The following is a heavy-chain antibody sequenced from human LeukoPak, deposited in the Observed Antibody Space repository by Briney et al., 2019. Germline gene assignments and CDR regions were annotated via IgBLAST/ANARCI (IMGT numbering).Heavy chain of an antibody. CDR1: GFTFSDYY. V-gene: IGHV3-11*04. Sequence: GGSLRLSYAASGFTFSDYYMSWIRQAPGKGLEWVSYISSSGSTIYYADSVKGRFTISRDNAKNSLYLQMNSLRAEDTAVYYCARDPSAFGELSKIADYWGQGTLVTVSS. CDR2: ISSSGSTI. D-gene: IGHD3-10*01. CDR3: ARDPSAFGELSKIADY. J-gene: IGHJ4*02.